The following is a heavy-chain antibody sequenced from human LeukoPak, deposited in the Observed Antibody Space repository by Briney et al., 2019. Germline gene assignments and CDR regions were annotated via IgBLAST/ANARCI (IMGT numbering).Heavy chain of an antibody. J-gene: IGHJ5*02. CDR2: ISSSGSTI. Sequence: GGSLRLSXAASGFTFSSYEMNWVRQAPGKGLEWVSYISSSGSTIYYADSVKGRFTISRDNAKNSLYLQMNSLRAEDTAVYYCARVWLRSIGVHPWGQGTLVTVSS. CDR1: GFTFSSYE. CDR3: ARVWLRSIGVHP. V-gene: IGHV3-48*03. D-gene: IGHD3-10*01.